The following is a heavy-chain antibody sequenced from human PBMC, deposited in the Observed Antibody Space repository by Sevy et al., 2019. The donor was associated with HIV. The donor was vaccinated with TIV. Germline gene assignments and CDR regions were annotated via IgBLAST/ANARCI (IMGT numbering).Heavy chain of an antibody. CDR1: GFTFDDYG. J-gene: IGHJ6*02. V-gene: IGHV3-9*01. CDR2: ISWNSGGI. CDR3: VKDKESRVIIPAAMAFYGMDV. D-gene: IGHD2-2*01. Sequence: GGSLRLSCAASGFTFDDYGMHWIRQTPGKGLEWVSSISWNSGGIAYAGTVKGRFTICRDNAKNSLYLQTNSLRAEDTALYYWVKDKESRVIIPAAMAFYGMDVWGQGTTVTVSS.